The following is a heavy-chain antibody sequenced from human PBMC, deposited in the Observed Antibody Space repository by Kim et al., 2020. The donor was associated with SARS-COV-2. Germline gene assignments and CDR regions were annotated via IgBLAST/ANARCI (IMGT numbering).Heavy chain of an antibody. CDR1: GFTFSSYS. CDR3: ARGRDYEGYYYYGMDV. V-gene: IGHV3-21*01. CDR2: ISSSSSYI. Sequence: GGSLRLSCAASGFTFSSYSMNWVRQAPGKGLEWVSSISSSSSYIYYADSVKGRFTISRDNAKNSLYLQMNSLRAEDTAVYYCARGRDYEGYYYYGMDVWGQGTTVTVSS. J-gene: IGHJ6*02. D-gene: IGHD4-17*01.